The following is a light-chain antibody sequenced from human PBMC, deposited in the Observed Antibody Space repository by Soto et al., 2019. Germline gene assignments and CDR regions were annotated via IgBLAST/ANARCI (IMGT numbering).Light chain of an antibody. CDR3: HHYET. Sequence: MVMTQSPATLSVSPGERATLSCRASQSISSHLAWYQQKPGQSPRLLMYGASIRAAGVPDRFSGSGSGTEFTLTISRLEPEDFTVYYCHHYETFGQGTKVEIK. J-gene: IGKJ1*01. CDR1: QSISSH. V-gene: IGKV3D-15*01. CDR2: GAS.